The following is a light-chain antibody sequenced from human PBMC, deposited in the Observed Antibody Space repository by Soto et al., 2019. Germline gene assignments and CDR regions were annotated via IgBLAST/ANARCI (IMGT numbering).Light chain of an antibody. CDR1: QGISSY. CDR3: QQANGFPYT. V-gene: IGKV1D-12*01. CDR2: SAS. J-gene: IGKJ2*01. Sequence: DIQMTQSPSSVSASVGDRVTITCRASQGISSYLAWSQQKPGKAPKLLIHSASSLESGVPSRFSGSGSGTDFTLTISSLQPEDFATYFCQQANGFPYTFGHGTKLEI.